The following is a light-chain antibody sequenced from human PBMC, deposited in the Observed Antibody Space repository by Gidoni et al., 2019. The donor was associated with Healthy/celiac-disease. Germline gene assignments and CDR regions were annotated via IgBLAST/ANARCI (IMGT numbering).Light chain of an antibody. CDR1: QSVSSN. J-gene: IGKJ5*01. Sequence: EIVMTQSPATLSVSPGERATLSCRASQSVSSNLAWYQQQPGQAPRLLSYGASNRATGIPARFSGSGSGTDFTLIISSMKSEEFADYYGQQYKKWPRSITFGQGTRLEIK. CDR2: GAS. V-gene: IGKV3-15*01. CDR3: QQYKKWPRSIT.